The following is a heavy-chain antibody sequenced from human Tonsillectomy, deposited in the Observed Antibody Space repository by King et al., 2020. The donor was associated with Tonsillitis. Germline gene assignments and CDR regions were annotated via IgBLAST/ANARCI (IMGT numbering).Heavy chain of an antibody. CDR2: ISYDGSNK. D-gene: IGHD2-15*01. Sequence: VQLVESGGGVVQPGRSLRLSCAASGFTFSSYAMHWVRQAPGKGLEWVAVISYDGSNKYYADSVKGRFTISRDNSKNTLYLQMNSLRAEDTAVYYCATSSLGDIVVVVAATQEDAFDIWAKGQWSPSLQ. V-gene: IGHV3-30*04. J-gene: IGHJ3*02. CDR3: ATSSLGDIVVVVAATQEDAFDI. CDR1: GFTFSSYA.